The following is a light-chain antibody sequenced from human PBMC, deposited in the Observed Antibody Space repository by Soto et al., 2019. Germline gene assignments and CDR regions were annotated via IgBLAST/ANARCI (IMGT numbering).Light chain of an antibody. CDR1: GTDVGDYGY. Sequence: QSALTQPASVSGSPGQAITISCTGTGTDVGDYGYVSWYQQHPGKAPKLMIYDVSNRPSGVSNRFSGSKSGNTASLTISGLQAADEADYYCSSYTRRNTLVVFGGGSKVTVL. J-gene: IGLJ2*01. CDR2: DVS. V-gene: IGLV2-14*01. CDR3: SSYTRRNTLVV.